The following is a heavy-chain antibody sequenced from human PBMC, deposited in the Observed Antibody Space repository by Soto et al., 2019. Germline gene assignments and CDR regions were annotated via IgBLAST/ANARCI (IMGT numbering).Heavy chain of an antibody. D-gene: IGHD2-15*01. CDR3: AKDIFSGYCSGGSCGVGYFQH. Sequence: PGGSLRLFCAASGFTFDDYAMHWVRQAPGKGLEWVSGISWNSGSIGYADSVKGRFTISRDNAKNSLYLQMNSLRAEDTALYYCAKDIFSGYCSGGSCGVGYFQHWGRGTLVTVSS. V-gene: IGHV3-9*01. J-gene: IGHJ1*01. CDR2: ISWNSGSI. CDR1: GFTFDDYA.